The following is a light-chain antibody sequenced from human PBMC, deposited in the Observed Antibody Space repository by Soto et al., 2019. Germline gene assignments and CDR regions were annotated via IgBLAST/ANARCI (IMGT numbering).Light chain of an antibody. CDR3: QSYDNSLSYV. J-gene: IGLJ1*01. CDR2: GNS. Sequence: QSVLTQPPSVSGAPGQRVTISCTGSRSNIGADYDVHWYQQLPGTAPKLLIYGNSNRPSGVPDRFSGSKSGTSASLAITGLQAEDEADYYCQSYDNSLSYVFGTRTKLTVL. V-gene: IGLV1-40*01. CDR1: RSNIGADYD.